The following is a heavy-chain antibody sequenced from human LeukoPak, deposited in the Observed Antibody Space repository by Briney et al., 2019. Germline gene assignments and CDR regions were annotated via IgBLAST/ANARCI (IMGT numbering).Heavy chain of an antibody. J-gene: IGHJ4*02. CDR1: GYTFTGYY. CDR3: ARDQGYSYGGYQ. D-gene: IGHD5-18*01. Sequence: ASVKVSCKASGYTFTGYYMHWVRQAPGQGLEWVGWINPNSGGTNYAQKFQGRVTMTRDTSISTAYMELSRLRSDDTAVYYCARDQGYSYGGYQWGQGTLVTVSS. CDR2: INPNSGGT. V-gene: IGHV1-2*02.